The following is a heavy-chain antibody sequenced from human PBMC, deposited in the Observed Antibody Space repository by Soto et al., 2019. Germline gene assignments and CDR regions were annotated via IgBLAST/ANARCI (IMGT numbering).Heavy chain of an antibody. CDR1: GYSFTSYW. D-gene: IGHD6-13*01. CDR2: IDPSDSYT. Sequence: PGESLKISCKGSGYSFTSYWISWVRQMPGKGLEWMGRIDPSDSYTNYSPSFQGHVTISADKSISTAYLQWSSLKASDTAMYYCARLYPYLRQQLFDNYYYYGMDVWGQGTTVTVSS. V-gene: IGHV5-10-1*01. J-gene: IGHJ6*02. CDR3: ARLYPYLRQQLFDNYYYYGMDV.